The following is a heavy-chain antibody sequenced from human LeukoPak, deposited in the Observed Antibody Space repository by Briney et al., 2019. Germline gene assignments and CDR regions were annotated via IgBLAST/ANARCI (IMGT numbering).Heavy chain of an antibody. V-gene: IGHV3-74*01. CDR1: GFTFSNYW. J-gene: IGHJ4*02. CDR2: IDSDGSGT. CDR3: ARGPVGLSALDS. D-gene: IGHD2-15*01. Sequence: GGSLRLSCAASGFTFSNYWMHWVRHVPGKGLVWVSRIDSDGSGTVYAASVKGRFTISRDNAKNMLYLQMNSLRAEDTAVYYCARGPVGLSALDSWGQGTLVTVS.